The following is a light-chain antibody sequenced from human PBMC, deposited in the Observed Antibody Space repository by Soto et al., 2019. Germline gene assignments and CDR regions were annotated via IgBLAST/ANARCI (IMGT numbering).Light chain of an antibody. V-gene: IGLV2-14*01. CDR2: EVS. CDR1: SSDVGGYNY. CDR3: SSYTTGSTLVV. J-gene: IGLJ2*01. Sequence: QSALTQPASVSGSPGQSITISCTGTSSDVGGYNYVSWYQQHPGKAPKLMIYEVSNRPSEVAIRFSGSRSGNTASLTISGLQAEDESNSYCSSYTTGSTLVVYGGGTKLTVL.